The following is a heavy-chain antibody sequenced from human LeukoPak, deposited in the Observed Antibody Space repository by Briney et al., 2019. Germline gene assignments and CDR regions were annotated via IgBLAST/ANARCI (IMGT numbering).Heavy chain of an antibody. D-gene: IGHD3-9*01. CDR1: GGSITSSTDD. V-gene: IGHV4-39*01. J-gene: IGHJ4*02. Sequence: PSETLSLTCTVSGGSITSSTDDWGWIRQPPGKGLEWIGSIYYSGSTYYSPSLKSRVTISVDSSKIQFSLKLTSMTAADTAVYFCAAGPAFHIFTGSFDCWGQGTLVTVSS. CDR3: AAGPAFHIFTGSFDC. CDR2: IYYSGST.